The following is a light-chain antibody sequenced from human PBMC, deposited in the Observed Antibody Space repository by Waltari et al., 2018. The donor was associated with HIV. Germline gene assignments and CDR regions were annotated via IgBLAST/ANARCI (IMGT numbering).Light chain of an antibody. CDR2: DHR. V-gene: IGLV3-21*02. CDR1: NIETYD. J-gene: IGLJ7*01. Sequence: YVLTQPPSLPVAPGQTARITCGGHNIETYDVYWYQQKPVQAPVVGVYDHRVRHSGIPELYSGSNSGNTATLSISRVEAGHEAAFYCQVWDTSEYAVFGGGTHLTVL. CDR3: QVWDTSEYAV.